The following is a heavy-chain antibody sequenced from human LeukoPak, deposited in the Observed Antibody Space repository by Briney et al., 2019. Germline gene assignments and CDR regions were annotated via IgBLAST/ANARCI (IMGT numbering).Heavy chain of an antibody. D-gene: IGHD6-6*01. CDR2: ISTNGAAT. V-gene: IGHV3-23*01. Sequence: GGSLRLSCAASGFTFSTYGMNWVRQAPGKGLEWVSTISTNGAATHYTDSVKGRFTISRDNSKNTLFLQMNSLRAEDTAIYYCAKGQSTIATRSFDSWGQGTLVTVSS. J-gene: IGHJ4*02. CDR1: GFTFSTYG. CDR3: AKGQSTIATRSFDS.